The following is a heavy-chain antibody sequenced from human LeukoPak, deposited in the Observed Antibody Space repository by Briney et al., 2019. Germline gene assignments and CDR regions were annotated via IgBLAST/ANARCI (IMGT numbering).Heavy chain of an antibody. Sequence: SETLSLTCTVSGGSISSGSYYWSWIRQPAGKGLEWIGRIYTSGSTNYNPSLKSRVTISVDTSKNQFSLKLSSVTAADTAVYYCARLSSPYDFWSGYYSLKSLGISYYFDYWGQGTLVTVSS. CDR2: IYTSGST. CDR3: ARLSSPYDFWSGYYSLKSLGISYYFDY. D-gene: IGHD3-3*01. J-gene: IGHJ4*02. CDR1: GGSISSGSYY. V-gene: IGHV4-61*02.